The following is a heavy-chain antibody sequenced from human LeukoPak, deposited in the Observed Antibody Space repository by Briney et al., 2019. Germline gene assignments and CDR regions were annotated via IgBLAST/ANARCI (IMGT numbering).Heavy chain of an antibody. D-gene: IGHD6-6*01. V-gene: IGHV3-74*01. CDR1: GFTFSSYW. CDR2: INSDGSST. CDR3: AGGDRASSSIYYFYMDV. J-gene: IGHJ6*03. Sequence: EGSLRLSCAASGFTFSSYWMHWVRQAPGKGLVWVSRINSDGSSTSYADSVKGRFTISRDNAKNTLYLQMNSLRAEDTAVYFCAGGDRASSSIYYFYMDVWGKGTTVTVSS.